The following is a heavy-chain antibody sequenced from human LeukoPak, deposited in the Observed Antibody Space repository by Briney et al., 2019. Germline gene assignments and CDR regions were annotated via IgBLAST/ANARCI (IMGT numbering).Heavy chain of an antibody. V-gene: IGHV3-7*01. Sequence: GGSLRLSCAASGFTFSTYWMSWVRQAPGKGLEWVANIKQDGSEKYYLVSVKGRFTISRDNAKNSLYLQMNSLRAEDTAVYFCTREAAAGIDYWGQGTLVTVSS. D-gene: IGHD6-13*01. CDR3: TREAAAGIDY. J-gene: IGHJ4*02. CDR1: GFTFSTYW. CDR2: IKQDGSEK.